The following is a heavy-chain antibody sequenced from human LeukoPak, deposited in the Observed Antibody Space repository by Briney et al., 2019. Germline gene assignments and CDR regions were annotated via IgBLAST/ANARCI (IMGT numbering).Heavy chain of an antibody. J-gene: IGHJ4*02. Sequence: GESLKISCKGSGYSFTNYWVAWVRQMPGKGLEWMGIIYPGDSDTRYSPSFQGQVTISADKSISTAYLQWSSLKASDTAMYYCARHTYCTNGVCYIDYWGQGTLVTVSS. D-gene: IGHD2-8*01. V-gene: IGHV5-51*01. CDR1: GYSFTNYW. CDR3: ARHTYCTNGVCYIDY. CDR2: IYPGDSDT.